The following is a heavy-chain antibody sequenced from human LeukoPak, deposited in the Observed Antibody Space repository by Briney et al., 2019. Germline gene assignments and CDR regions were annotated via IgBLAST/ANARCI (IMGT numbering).Heavy chain of an antibody. D-gene: IGHD4-23*01. CDR1: GSTFSNYE. J-gene: IGHJ4*02. V-gene: IGHV3-48*03. Sequence: GGSLRLSCAVPGSTFSNYEINCVRRAPGKGLECISYISSSGSTIYYADSVKGRFTISRDNAKNSLYLQMNSLRADDTAVYYCAKERTGGWPFDYWGQGTLVTVSS. CDR3: AKERTGGWPFDY. CDR2: ISSSGSTI.